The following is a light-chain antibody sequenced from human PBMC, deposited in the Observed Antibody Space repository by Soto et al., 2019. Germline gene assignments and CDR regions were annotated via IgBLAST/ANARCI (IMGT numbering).Light chain of an antibody. CDR1: QTISGGY. V-gene: IGKV3-20*01. CDR2: NTS. Sequence: EIVLTQSPGTLSLSPGERATLSCRASQTISGGYLVWYQQKRGQAPRLLIHNTSSRATGIPDRFSGSGSGTDFTLTISRLEPEDFAVYYCQQFGSPPNTCGQGTKLEIK. J-gene: IGKJ2*01. CDR3: QQFGSPPNT.